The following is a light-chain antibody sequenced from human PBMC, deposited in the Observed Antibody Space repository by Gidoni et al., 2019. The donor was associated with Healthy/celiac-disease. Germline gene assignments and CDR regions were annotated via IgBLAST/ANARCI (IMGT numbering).Light chain of an antibody. Sequence: IQMTHSPSSLSASVGDRVTITCRASQSISSYLNWYQQKPGKAPKLMIYAASSLQSGVTSRLSGSGSGTEFTLTISSLQPEDFATYYCQQSYSTPRTFGQGTKVEIK. CDR2: AAS. J-gene: IGKJ1*01. CDR1: QSISSY. V-gene: IGKV1-39*01. CDR3: QQSYSTPRT.